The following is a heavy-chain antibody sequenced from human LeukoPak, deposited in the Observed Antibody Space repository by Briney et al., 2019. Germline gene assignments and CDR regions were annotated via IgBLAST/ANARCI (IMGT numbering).Heavy chain of an antibody. D-gene: IGHD2-15*01. J-gene: IGHJ6*03. CDR2: ISAYNGNT. Sequence: GASVKVSCKASGYTFTSYYMHWVRQAPGQGLEWMGWISAYNGNTNYAQKLQGRVTMTTDTSTSTAYMELRSLRSDDTAVYYCARDSTKLLGYYYYYYMDVWGKGTTVTVSS. CDR3: ARDSTKLLGYYYYYYMDV. V-gene: IGHV1-18*04. CDR1: GYTFTSYY.